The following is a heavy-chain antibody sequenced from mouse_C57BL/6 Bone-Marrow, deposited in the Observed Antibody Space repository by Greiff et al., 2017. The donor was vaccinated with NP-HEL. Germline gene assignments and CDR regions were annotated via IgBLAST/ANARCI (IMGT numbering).Heavy chain of an antibody. V-gene: IGHV1-63*01. J-gene: IGHJ2*01. D-gene: IGHD6-1*01. Sequence: QVQLMESGAELVRPGTSVKMSCKASGYTFTNYWIGWAKQRPGHGLEWIGDIYPGGGYTNYNEKFKGKATMTADKSSTPAYMQFSSLTAEDSAIYTCARSWPHPLDYWGQGTTLTVSS. CDR1: GYTFTNYW. CDR3: ARSWPHPLDY. CDR2: IYPGGGYT.